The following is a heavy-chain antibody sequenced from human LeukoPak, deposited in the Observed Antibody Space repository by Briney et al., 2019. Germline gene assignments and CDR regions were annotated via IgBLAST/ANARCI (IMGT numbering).Heavy chain of an antibody. V-gene: IGHV1-2*02. J-gene: IGHJ4*02. CDR1: GYTFTGYY. Sequence: GASVKVSCKASGYTFTGYYMHWVRQAPGQGLEWMGWINPNSGGTNYAQKFQGRVTMTRDTSISTAYMELSRLRSDDTAVYYCARDRKFGFSRYFDYWGQGTLVTVSS. D-gene: IGHD3-16*01. CDR3: ARDRKFGFSRYFDY. CDR2: INPNSGGT.